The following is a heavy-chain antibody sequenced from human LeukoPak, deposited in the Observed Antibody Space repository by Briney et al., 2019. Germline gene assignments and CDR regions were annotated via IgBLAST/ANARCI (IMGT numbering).Heavy chain of an antibody. Sequence: KSSETLSLTCTVSGDSISDSDYYWGWIRQPPGKGLEWIGSIYYTGSTYYNPSLKSRLTISVDTSNNQFSLKLTSVTAADTAVYFCARGAEYYAIWRGYAGYSDYWGQGISVTVSS. CDR2: IYYTGST. J-gene: IGHJ4*02. CDR1: GDSISDSDYY. V-gene: IGHV4-39*02. D-gene: IGHD3-3*01. CDR3: ARGAEYYAIWRGYAGYSDY.